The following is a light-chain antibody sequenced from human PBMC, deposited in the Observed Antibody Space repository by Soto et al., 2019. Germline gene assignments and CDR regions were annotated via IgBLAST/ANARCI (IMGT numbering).Light chain of an antibody. CDR2: GAS. Sequence: EIVLTQSPGTLSLSPGERATLSCRASQSVSSSYLACYQQKPGQAPRLLIYGASSRATGIPDRFSGSGSGTDFTLTISRLEPEDFAVYYCHQYDSWTFGQGTKVDIK. CDR1: QSVSSSY. V-gene: IGKV3-20*01. J-gene: IGKJ1*01. CDR3: HQYDSWT.